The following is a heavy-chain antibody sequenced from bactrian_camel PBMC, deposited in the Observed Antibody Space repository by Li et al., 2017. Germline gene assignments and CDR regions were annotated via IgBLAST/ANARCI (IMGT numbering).Heavy chain of an antibody. D-gene: IGHD3*01. CDR2: IDNDGTT. CDR3: AADFLQYCRTSGSNY. V-gene: IGHV3S53*01. J-gene: IGHJ4*01. CDR1: GETYC. Sequence: HVQLVESGGGSVQSGGSLRLSCVASGETYCVGWFRQAPGKEREEVAHIDNDGTTNYADSVKGRFTVSRDNAKNTLYLQMANVKPEDTAKYYCAADFLQYCRTSGSNYWGQGTQVTVS.